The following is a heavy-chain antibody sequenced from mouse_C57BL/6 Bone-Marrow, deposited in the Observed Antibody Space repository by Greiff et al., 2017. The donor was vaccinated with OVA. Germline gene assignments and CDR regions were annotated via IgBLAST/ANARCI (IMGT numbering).Heavy chain of an antibody. V-gene: IGHV7-3*01. CDR1: GFTFTDYY. D-gene: IGHD1-1*01. CDR3: ARFLYYYGGSYDAMDY. Sequence: EVKLVESGGGLVQPGGSLSLSCAASGFTFTDYYMSWVRQPPGKALEWLGFISNKANGYSTEYSASVKGRFTITRDNSKSILYLQRNALRAEDSATYYCARFLYYYGGSYDAMDYWGQGTSVTVSS. J-gene: IGHJ4*01. CDR2: ISNKANGYST.